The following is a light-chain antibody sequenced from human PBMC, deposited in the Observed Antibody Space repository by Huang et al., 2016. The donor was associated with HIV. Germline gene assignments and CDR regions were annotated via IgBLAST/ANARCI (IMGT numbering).Light chain of an antibody. CDR2: DAS. Sequence: EVVLTQSPATLSVSPGEGATLSCRASHSIGTNLAWYQQKPGQAPRLLIYDASTRATGLSARFSGSGSGTEFSLAIGSLQSADSAVYYCQQYNYWPLLTFGGGTKLEIK. CDR3: QQYNYWPLLT. J-gene: IGKJ4*01. V-gene: IGKV3-15*01. CDR1: HSIGTN.